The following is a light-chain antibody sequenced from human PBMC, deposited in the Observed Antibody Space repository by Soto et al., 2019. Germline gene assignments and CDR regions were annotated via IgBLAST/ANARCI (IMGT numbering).Light chain of an antibody. J-gene: IGLJ3*02. CDR1: SSNIGAGHD. Sequence: QSVLTQPPSVSGAPGQRVTISCTGSSSNIGAGHDVHWYQQLPGTAPKLLIYGNSNRPSGVPDRFSGSKSGTSASLAITGLQAEDEADYYCQSYDSSLSALWVFGGGTQLTVL. V-gene: IGLV1-40*01. CDR2: GNS. CDR3: QSYDSSLSALWV.